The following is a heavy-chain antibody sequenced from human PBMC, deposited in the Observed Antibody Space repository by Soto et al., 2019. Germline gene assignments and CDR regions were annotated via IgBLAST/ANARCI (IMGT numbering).Heavy chain of an antibody. V-gene: IGHV4-39*01. J-gene: IGHJ4*02. CDR2: IEYSGST. CDR1: GGSISSSSYY. D-gene: IGHD3-9*01. Sequence: QLQLQESGPGLVKPSETLSLTCTVSGGSISSSSYYSGWILQPPGKGLEWIGSIEYSGSTYYNPSHKRRGTISVDTSKTQFSLKLSSVTAADTAVYYCARHYTIFDYWGQGTLVTVSS. CDR3: ARHYTIFDY.